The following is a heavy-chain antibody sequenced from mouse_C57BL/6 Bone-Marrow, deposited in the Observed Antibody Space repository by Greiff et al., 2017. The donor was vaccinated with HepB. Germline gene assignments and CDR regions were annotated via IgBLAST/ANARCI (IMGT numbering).Heavy chain of an antibody. J-gene: IGHJ3*01. CDR3: ARSRPFAY. CDR1: GYTFTSYW. V-gene: IGHV1-59*01. Sequence: QVQLQQPGAELVRPGPSVKLSCKASGYTFTSYWMHWVKQRPGQGLEWIGVIDPSDSYTNYNQKFKGKATLTVDTSSSTAYMQLSSLTSEDSAVYYCARSRPFAYWGQGTLVTVSA. CDR2: IDPSDSYT.